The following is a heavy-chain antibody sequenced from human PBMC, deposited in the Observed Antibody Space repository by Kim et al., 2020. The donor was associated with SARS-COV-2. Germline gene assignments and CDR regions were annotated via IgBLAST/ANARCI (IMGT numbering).Heavy chain of an antibody. V-gene: IGHV3-48*02. D-gene: IGHD2-15*01. CDR3: ARVGSSSYSMDV. Sequence: GGSLRLSCAASGFIFSTYSMDWVRQAAGKGLQWVSYISSSTSTIYYADSVKGRFTISRDNAGNSLYLQMNSLRDEDTAVYYCARVGSSSYSMDVWGQGTTVTVSS. J-gene: IGHJ6*02. CDR1: GFIFSTYS. CDR2: ISSSTSTI.